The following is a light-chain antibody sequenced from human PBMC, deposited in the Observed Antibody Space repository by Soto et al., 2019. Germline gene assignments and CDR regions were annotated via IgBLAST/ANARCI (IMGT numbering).Light chain of an antibody. V-gene: IGKV3-20*01. CDR3: QQYTSPFT. CDR1: QRINNKF. Sequence: EIVLTQSPGTLSLSPGERATLSCRASQRINNKFLGWYQQKPGQAPRLLIYGTSHRDTGIPDRFSGSGSGTDFTLAISRLEPEDFAVYYCQQYTSPFTFGPGTKVDIK. CDR2: GTS. J-gene: IGKJ3*01.